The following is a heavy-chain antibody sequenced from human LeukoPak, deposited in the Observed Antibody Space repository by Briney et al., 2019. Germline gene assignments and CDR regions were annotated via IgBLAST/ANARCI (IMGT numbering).Heavy chain of an antibody. Sequence: GGSLRLSCAAYGFTFSSYGMHWVRQAPGKGLEWVAVIWYDGSNKYYADSVKGRFTISRDNSKNTLYLQMNSLRAEDTAVYYCPKDVRRRCEYFQHSGQGTLVTVSS. D-gene: IGHD2-8*01. J-gene: IGHJ1*01. V-gene: IGHV3-33*06. CDR1: GFTFSSYG. CDR2: IWYDGSNK. CDR3: PKDVRRRCEYFQH.